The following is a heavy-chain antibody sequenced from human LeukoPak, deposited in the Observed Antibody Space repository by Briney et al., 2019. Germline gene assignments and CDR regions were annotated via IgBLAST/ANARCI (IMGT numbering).Heavy chain of an antibody. V-gene: IGHV3-13*04. J-gene: IGHJ3*02. Sequence: PGGSLRLSCAASGFTFSSYDMHWVRQATGKGLEWVSAIGTAGDTYYPGSVKGRFTISRENAKNSLYLQMNSLRAEDTAVYYCARAGHYGSGTSDAFDIWGQGTMVTVSS. CDR3: ARAGHYGSGTSDAFDI. CDR2: IGTAGDT. CDR1: GFTFSSYD. D-gene: IGHD3-10*01.